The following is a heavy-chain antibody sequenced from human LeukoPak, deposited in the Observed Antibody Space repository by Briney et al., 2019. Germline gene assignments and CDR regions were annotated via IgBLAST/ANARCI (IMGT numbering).Heavy chain of an antibody. CDR2: INPNSGGT. V-gene: IGHV1-2*04. CDR1: GYTFTGYY. J-gene: IGHJ6*02. D-gene: IGHD2-15*01. CDR3: ARPPIRAHTTSYCSGGSCSNTPYYYGMDV. Sequence: ASVTVSCKASGYTFTGYYMHWVRQAPGQGLEWMGWINPNSGGTNYAQKFQGWVTMTRDTSISTAYMELSSLRSEDTAVYYCARPPIRAHTTSYCSGGSCSNTPYYYGMDVWGQGTTVTVSS.